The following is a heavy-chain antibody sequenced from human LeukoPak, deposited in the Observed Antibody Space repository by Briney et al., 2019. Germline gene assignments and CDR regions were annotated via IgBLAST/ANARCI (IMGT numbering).Heavy chain of an antibody. CDR1: GFTLSGYW. CDR3: ARDQSGTTLDY. V-gene: IGHV3-74*01. D-gene: IGHD1-1*01. CDR2: INNDGTST. Sequence: PGGSLRLSCAASGFTLSGYWMHWVRQASGKGLVWVSRINNDGTSTIYADSVKGRFTISRDNAKNTLYLQMNSLRAEDTAIYYCARDQSGTTLDYWGQGTLVTVSS. J-gene: IGHJ4*02.